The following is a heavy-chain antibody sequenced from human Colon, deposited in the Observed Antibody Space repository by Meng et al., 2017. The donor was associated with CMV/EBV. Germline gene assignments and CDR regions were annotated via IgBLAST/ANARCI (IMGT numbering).Heavy chain of an antibody. Sequence: GGSLRLSCAVSGFTFSSYAMHWLRQAPGKGLEWVAFISYDGSKKKYADSATGRFTISRDTPKDTLYLEVNSLKTDDTAIYYCARDKGTGAFDYWGQGSLVTVSS. CDR2: ISYDGSKK. CDR1: GFTFSSYA. CDR3: ARDKGTGAFDY. V-gene: IGHV3-30*04. D-gene: IGHD3/OR15-3a*01. J-gene: IGHJ4*02.